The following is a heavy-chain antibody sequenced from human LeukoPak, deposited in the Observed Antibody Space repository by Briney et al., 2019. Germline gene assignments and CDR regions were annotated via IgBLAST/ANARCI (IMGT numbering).Heavy chain of an antibody. J-gene: IGHJ3*01. D-gene: IGHD5-24*01. CDR2: ISGSVSSGSST. CDR1: GFTFSNYA. Sequence: PGGSLRLSCVASGFTFSNYAMSWVRQAPGKGLEWVSAISGSVSSGSSTYHADSVKGRFTISRDNSKNTLYLQMNSLRADDTAVYYCATKAVPRPRLHDCFDFWGQGTVVTVSS. V-gene: IGHV3-23*01. CDR3: ATKAVPRPRLHDCFDF.